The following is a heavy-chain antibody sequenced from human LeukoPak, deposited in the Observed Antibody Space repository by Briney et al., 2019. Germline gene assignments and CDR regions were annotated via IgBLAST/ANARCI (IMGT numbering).Heavy chain of an antibody. J-gene: IGHJ4*02. CDR1: GDSVSNNTTA. CDR2: TYYRSKWYN. CDR3: ARGGGSYDY. Sequence: SQTLSLTCAISGDSVSNNTTAWTWIRHSPSRGLECLGSTYYRSKWYNDYAVSGKSRITINPYTSKNQFSLHLKSVTPEDTAVYYCARGGGSYDYWGQGTLVTVSS. D-gene: IGHD1-26*01. V-gene: IGHV6-1*01.